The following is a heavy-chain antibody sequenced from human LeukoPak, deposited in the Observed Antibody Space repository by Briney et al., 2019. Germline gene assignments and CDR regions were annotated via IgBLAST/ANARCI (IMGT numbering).Heavy chain of an antibody. Sequence: GGSLRLSCAASGFAFSSYWMGWVRQAPGKGLEWVANINQDGSDQYYVDSVKGRFTISRDNAKISLFLQVNSLRAEDTAVYYCARHGAYSFDSWGQGTLVTVSS. J-gene: IGHJ4*02. V-gene: IGHV3-7*01. CDR1: GFAFSSYW. CDR2: INQDGSDQ. CDR3: ARHGAYSFDS. D-gene: IGHD4-17*01.